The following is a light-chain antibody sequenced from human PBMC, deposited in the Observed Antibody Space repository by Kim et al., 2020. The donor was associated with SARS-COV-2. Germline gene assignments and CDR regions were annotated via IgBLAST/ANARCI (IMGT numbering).Light chain of an antibody. CDR1: QSVGSY. CDR3: QQRSNWPCT. J-gene: IGKJ1*01. Sequence: EIVLTQSPATLSLSPGERATLSCRASQSVGSYLAWYQQKPGQAPRLLIYDASNRATGIPARFSGSGSGTDFTLTISSLEPEDFAVYYCQQRSNWPCTFGQGTKVDIK. CDR2: DAS. V-gene: IGKV3-11*01.